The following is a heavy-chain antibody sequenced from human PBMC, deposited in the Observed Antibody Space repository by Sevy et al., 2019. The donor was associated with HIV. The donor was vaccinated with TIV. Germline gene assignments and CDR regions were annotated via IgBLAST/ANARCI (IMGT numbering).Heavy chain of an antibody. CDR3: SRRGAFGYGGSGFXSX. CDR2: ISVYNGKT. V-gene: IGHV1-18*01. CDR1: GYTXISFG. Sequence: ASVKVSCKTSGYTXISFGIRWVRQAPGQGLEWVGWISVYNGKTNYAQKFQGRITLTSNTSTRTAYMERRSLRSVDTAVYYCSRRGAFGYGGSGFXSXXGQGTLVTVSS. J-gene: IGHJ4*02. D-gene: IGHD2-15*01.